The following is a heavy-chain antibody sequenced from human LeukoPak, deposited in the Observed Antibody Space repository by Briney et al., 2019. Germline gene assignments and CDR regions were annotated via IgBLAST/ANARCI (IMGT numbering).Heavy chain of an antibody. D-gene: IGHD2-21*02. V-gene: IGHV4-61*02. J-gene: IGHJ3*02. Sequence: SQTLSLTCTVSGGSISSGSYYWSWIRQPAGKGLEWIGRIYTRWSTTYNPSLKSRVTISVDTSKNQFSLKLSSVTAADTAVYYCARAEVTEDAFDIWGQGTMVTVSS. CDR1: GGSISSGSYY. CDR3: ARAEVTEDAFDI. CDR2: IYTRWST.